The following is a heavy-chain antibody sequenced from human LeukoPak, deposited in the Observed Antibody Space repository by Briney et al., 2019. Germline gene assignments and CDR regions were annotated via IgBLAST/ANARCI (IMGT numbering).Heavy chain of an antibody. CDR3: AKLPGYYYDSSDYYYFDY. CDR1: GFTFNDYA. CDR2: ISGSGSDT. Sequence: GRSLRLSCTPSGFTFNDYAMTWVRQAPGKGLEWVSVISGSGSDTDYANSVKGRFIISRDSSKNTLYLQMNSLRAEDTAVYYCAKLPGYYYDSSDYYYFDYWGQGTLVTVSS. D-gene: IGHD3-22*01. J-gene: IGHJ4*02. V-gene: IGHV3-23*01.